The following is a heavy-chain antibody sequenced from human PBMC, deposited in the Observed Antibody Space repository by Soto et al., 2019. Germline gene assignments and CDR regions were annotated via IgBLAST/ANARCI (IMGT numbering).Heavy chain of an antibody. V-gene: IGHV1-69*08. J-gene: IGHJ5*02. Sequence: QVQLVQSGAEVKKPGSSVKVSCKASGGTFSSYTISWVRQAPGQGLEWMGRIIPILGIANYAQKFQGRVTITADKSTSTAYMELSSLRSEDTAVYYCARETRTSSGWYRSAKPWGQGTLVTVSS. CDR2: IIPILGIA. CDR3: ARETRTSSGWYRSAKP. CDR1: GGTFSSYT. D-gene: IGHD6-19*01.